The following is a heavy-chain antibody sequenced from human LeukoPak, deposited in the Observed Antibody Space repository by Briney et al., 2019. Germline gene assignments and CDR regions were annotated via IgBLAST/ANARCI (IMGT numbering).Heavy chain of an antibody. CDR3: ARSFWPSMVFDY. CDR1: GGTFSSYA. D-gene: IGHD3-10*01. J-gene: IGHJ4*02. V-gene: IGHV1-69*13. Sequence: GASVKVSCTASGGTFSSYAISWVRQSPGQGLEWLGGIIPIFGTANYAQKFQGRVTITADESTSTAYMELSSLRSEDTAVYYCARSFWPSMVFDYWGQGTLVTVSS. CDR2: IIPIFGTA.